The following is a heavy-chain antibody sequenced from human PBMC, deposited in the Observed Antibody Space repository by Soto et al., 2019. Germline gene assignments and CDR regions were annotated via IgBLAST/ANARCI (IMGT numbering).Heavy chain of an antibody. Sequence: GSLRLSCAASGFTFSSYAMSWVRQAPGKGLEWVSAVSGSGGSTYYADSVKGRFTISRDNSKNTLYLQMNSLRAEDTAVYYCAGSSSSGWYGPVDWGQGTLVTVSS. J-gene: IGHJ4*02. CDR2: VSGSGGST. CDR3: AGSSSSGWYGPVD. D-gene: IGHD6-19*01. CDR1: GFTFSSYA. V-gene: IGHV3-23*01.